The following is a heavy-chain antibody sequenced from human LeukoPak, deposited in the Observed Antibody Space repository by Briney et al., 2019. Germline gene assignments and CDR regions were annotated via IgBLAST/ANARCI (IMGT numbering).Heavy chain of an antibody. CDR3: ARAPIAAGGTENFDY. D-gene: IGHD6-13*01. Sequence: PSESLSLTCTVSDGSISSYDWSWLRHPPWKGLEWIGYIYYSGSTNYNHSHKSRVTISVDTSKNQFSLKLSSVTAADTAVYYCARAPIAAGGTENFDYWGQGTLVTVSS. V-gene: IGHV4-59*01. CDR1: DGSISSYD. J-gene: IGHJ4*02. CDR2: IYYSGST.